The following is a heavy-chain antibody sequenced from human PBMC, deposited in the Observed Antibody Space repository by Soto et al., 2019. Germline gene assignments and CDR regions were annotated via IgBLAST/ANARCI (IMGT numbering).Heavy chain of an antibody. J-gene: IGHJ4*02. CDR1: VGTINSGDYF. CDR2: IFYTGST. D-gene: IGHD5-12*01. CDR3: ARGRATLYRNYYFEY. Sequence: PSETLSLTCSFSVGTINSGDYFCSWMRQPPWKGLEWIGSIFYTGSTYYSPSLKSRASMSMDTSKSLFSLRLRSLTAADTAVYFCARGRATLYRNYYFEYWGQGTPVRVSS. V-gene: IGHV4-30-4*01.